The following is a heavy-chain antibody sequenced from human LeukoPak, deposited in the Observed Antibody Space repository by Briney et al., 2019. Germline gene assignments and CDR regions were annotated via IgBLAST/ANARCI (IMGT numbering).Heavy chain of an antibody. CDR3: ARISYYSYYYYMDV. D-gene: IGHD3-10*01. CDR2: IYYSGST. CDR1: GGSISSSSYY. Sequence: SETLSLTCTVSGGSISSSSYYWGWIRQPPGKGLEWIGSIYYSGSTYYSPSLKSRVTISVDTSKNQFSLKLSSVTAADTAVYYCARISYYSYYYYMDVWGKGTTVTVSS. J-gene: IGHJ6*03. V-gene: IGHV4-39*07.